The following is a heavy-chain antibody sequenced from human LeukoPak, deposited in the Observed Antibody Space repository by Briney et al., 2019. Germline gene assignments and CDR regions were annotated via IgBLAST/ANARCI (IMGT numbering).Heavy chain of an antibody. D-gene: IGHD3-22*01. CDR1: GGSISSSTYY. CDR2: IYYSGSS. J-gene: IGHJ4*02. V-gene: IGHV4-39*01. Sequence: SETLSLTCTVSGGSISSSTYYWGWIRQPPGKGLEWIGSIYYSGSSYYSPSLKSRVTISVDTSKNQFSLKLSSVTAADTAVYYCARCDKPYYCDSSDYNFPSFFDYWGQGTLVTVSS. CDR3: ARCDKPYYCDSSDYNFPSFFDY.